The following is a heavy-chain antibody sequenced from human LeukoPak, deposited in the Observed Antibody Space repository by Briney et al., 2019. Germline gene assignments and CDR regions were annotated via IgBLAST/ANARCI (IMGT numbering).Heavy chain of an antibody. J-gene: IGHJ4*02. CDR3: ARALPSSYYYFDY. D-gene: IGHD6-13*01. V-gene: IGHV3-48*02. CDR2: ISSSSSTI. Sequence: GGSLRLSCAVSGFTFSSYSMNWVRQAPGKGLEWLSYISSSSSTIFYADSVKGRFTISRDNAKNSLYLQMNSLRDEDTAVYFCARALPSSYYYFDYWGQGTLVTVSS. CDR1: GFTFSSYS.